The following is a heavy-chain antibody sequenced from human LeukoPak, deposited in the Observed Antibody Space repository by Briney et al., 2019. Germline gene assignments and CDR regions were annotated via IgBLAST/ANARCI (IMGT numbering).Heavy chain of an antibody. CDR2: ISGSSTST. CDR1: GFTFSSFA. D-gene: IGHD6-19*01. Sequence: GGSLRLSCAASGFTFSSFAMSWVRRAPGKGLERVSTISGSSTSTYYADSVQGRFTVSRDNSKSTLFLQMNSLRAEDTAIYYCAKDLSMAVTGSPFDYWGQGTLVTVSS. V-gene: IGHV3-23*01. J-gene: IGHJ4*02. CDR3: AKDLSMAVTGSPFDY.